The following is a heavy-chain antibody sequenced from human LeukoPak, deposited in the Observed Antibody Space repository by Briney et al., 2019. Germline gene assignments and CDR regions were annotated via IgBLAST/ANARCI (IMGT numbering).Heavy chain of an antibody. CDR2: ISHSGST. J-gene: IGHJ5*02. D-gene: IGHD4-17*01. V-gene: IGHV4-34*01. CDR1: GGSFSGYY. Sequence: SETLSLTCAVYGGSFSGYYWSWIRQPPGKGLEWIGEISHSGSTNYNPSLKSRVTISVDTSKNQFSLKLSSVTAADTAVYYCARKGYGDYNNWFDPWGQGTLVTVSS. CDR3: ARKGYGDYNNWFDP.